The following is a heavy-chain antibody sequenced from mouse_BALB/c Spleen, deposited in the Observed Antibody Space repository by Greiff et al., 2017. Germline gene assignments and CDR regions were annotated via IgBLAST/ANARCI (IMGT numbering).Heavy chain of an antibody. D-gene: IGHD3-2*01. CDR1: GYTFTSYW. CDR2: INPSTGYT. V-gene: IGHV1-7*01. Sequence: VQVVESGAELAKPGASVKMSCKASGYTFTSYWMHWVKQRPGQGLEWIGYINPSTGYTEYNQKFKDKATLTADKSSSTAYMQLSSLTSEDSAVYYCARDSLFAMDYWGQGTSVTVSS. CDR3: ARDSLFAMDY. J-gene: IGHJ4*01.